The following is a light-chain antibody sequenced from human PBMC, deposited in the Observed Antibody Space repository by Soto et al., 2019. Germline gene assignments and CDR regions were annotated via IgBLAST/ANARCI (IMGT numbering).Light chain of an antibody. Sequence: EIVLTQSPGTLSLSPGDRATLSCRASQSVSSSYLAWYQQKPGQAPSLLIYGASNRATGIPDRFSGGGSGKDFTLTISSLELEDFAVYYCQQYGKSAMFTFGQGTKLEIK. V-gene: IGKV3-20*01. CDR3: QQYGKSAMFT. CDR1: QSVSSSY. CDR2: GAS. J-gene: IGKJ2*01.